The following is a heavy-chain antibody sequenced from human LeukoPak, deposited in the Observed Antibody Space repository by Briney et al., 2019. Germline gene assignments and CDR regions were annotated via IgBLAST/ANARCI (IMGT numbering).Heavy chain of an antibody. CDR1: GFTFSSYE. D-gene: IGHD6-13*01. J-gene: IGHJ6*02. CDR2: ISYDGSNK. Sequence: GGSLRLSCAASGFTFSSYEMNWVRQAPGKGLEWVAVISYDGSNKYYADSVKGRFTISRDNSKNTLYLQMNSLRAEDTAVYYCARDGKQLVMYYYGMDVWGQGTTVTVSS. V-gene: IGHV3-30-3*01. CDR3: ARDGKQLVMYYYGMDV.